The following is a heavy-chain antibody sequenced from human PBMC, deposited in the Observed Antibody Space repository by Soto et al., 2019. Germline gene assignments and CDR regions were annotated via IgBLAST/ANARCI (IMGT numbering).Heavy chain of an antibody. D-gene: IGHD6-6*01. CDR2: IWFDGSNK. CDR1: GFTFSSNG. Sequence: QVQLVESGGGVVQPGRSLRLSCAASGFTFSSNGMHWVRQAPGKGLEWVALIWFDGSNKYYADSVRGRFTISRDNSKNTLYLQMNSLRAEDTAVYYCARGGSSSSGYYYYYYMDVWGKGTTVTVSS. J-gene: IGHJ6*03. V-gene: IGHV3-33*08. CDR3: ARGGSSSSGYYYYYYMDV.